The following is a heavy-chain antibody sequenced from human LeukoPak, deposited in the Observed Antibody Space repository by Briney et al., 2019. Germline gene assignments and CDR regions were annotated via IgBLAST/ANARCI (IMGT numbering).Heavy chain of an antibody. Sequence: PSETLSLTCTVAGGSISSYYWSWIRQPPGKGLEWIGYIYYSGSTNYNPSLKSRVTISVDTSKNQFSLKLSSVTAADTAVYYCAPYCSSTSCPDWGQGTLVTVSS. CDR1: GGSISSYY. CDR2: IYYSGST. D-gene: IGHD2-2*01. CDR3: APYCSSTSCPD. J-gene: IGHJ4*02. V-gene: IGHV4-59*12.